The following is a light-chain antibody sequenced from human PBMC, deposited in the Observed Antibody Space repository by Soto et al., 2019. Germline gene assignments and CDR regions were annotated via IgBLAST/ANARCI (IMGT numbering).Light chain of an antibody. CDR3: SSYAGRNWYV. CDR2: EVN. J-gene: IGLJ1*01. CDR1: NRDVGGNNY. Sequence: QSALTQPPSASGSPGKSVTISCTGTNRDVGGNNYLYWYQQHPGKAPKLIIYEVNERPSGVPDRFSGSNFGNTAPLTVSGPQTADDADYYCSSYAGRNWYVFGTVTKLTVL. V-gene: IGLV2-8*01.